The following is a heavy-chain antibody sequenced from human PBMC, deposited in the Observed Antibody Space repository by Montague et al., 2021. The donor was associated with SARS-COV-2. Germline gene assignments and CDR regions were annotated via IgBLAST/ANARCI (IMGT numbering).Heavy chain of an antibody. J-gene: IGHJ6*02. CDR1: GGSISSSSYD. D-gene: IGHD6-13*01. Sequence: ETLSLTCTVSGGSISSSSYDWGWIRQPPGKGLEWIGSIYYGGSTYYXPSLKSRVTISVDTSKNQFSLKLSSVTAADTAVYYCARVGRQQLVRLSGMDVWGQGTTVTVSS. CDR2: IYYGGST. V-gene: IGHV4-39*07. CDR3: ARVGRQQLVRLSGMDV.